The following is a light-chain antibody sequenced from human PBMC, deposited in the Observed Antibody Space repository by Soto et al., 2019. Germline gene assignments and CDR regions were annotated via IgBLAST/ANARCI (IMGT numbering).Light chain of an antibody. CDR2: SNN. CDR1: SSDIGGNP. CDR3: ATWDGSLNGVV. Sequence: QSVLAQPPSASGTPGPRVTISCSGSSSDIGGNPVNWYQQLPGTAPKLLIYSNNQRPSGVPDRVSGSKSGTSASLAISGLQSEDEADYYCATWDGSLNGVVFGGGTQLTVL. J-gene: IGLJ2*01. V-gene: IGLV1-44*01.